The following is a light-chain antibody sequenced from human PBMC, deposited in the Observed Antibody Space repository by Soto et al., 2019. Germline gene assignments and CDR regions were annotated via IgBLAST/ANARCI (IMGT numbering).Light chain of an antibody. V-gene: IGKV2-30*01. CDR2: KVS. CDR1: HSLVFSDGDTY. Sequence: DVMMTQSPLSLPVTLGQPASISCRSSHSLVFSDGDTYLSWFHQRPGQSPRRLIYKVSNRDSGVPDRFSGSGSGPDFTLKISRVEAEDVGVYYCMQGTHWPPWTFGQGTKVEIK. CDR3: MQGTHWPPWT. J-gene: IGKJ1*01.